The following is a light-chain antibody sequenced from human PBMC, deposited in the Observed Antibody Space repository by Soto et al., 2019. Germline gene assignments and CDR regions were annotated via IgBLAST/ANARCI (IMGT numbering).Light chain of an antibody. J-gene: IGKJ2*01. CDR2: GAS. CDR1: QSVTNNY. V-gene: IGKV3-20*01. CDR3: QQYGSSPQT. Sequence: EIVLTQSPGTLSLSPGERATLSCRASQSVTNNYLAWYQQKPGQAPRLLIYGASSRATGIPDRFSGSGSGTDFTLTISSLQPEDVAVYYCQQYGSSPQTFGQGTKLEIK.